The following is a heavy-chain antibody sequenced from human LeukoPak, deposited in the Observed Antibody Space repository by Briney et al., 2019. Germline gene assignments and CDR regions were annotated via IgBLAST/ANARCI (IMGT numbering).Heavy chain of an antibody. CDR3: ARVVHSEGERKDAFDI. J-gene: IGHJ3*02. D-gene: IGHD3-10*01. CDR1: GGSISSYY. CDR2: IYYSGST. V-gene: IGHV4-59*01. Sequence: SETLSLTCTVSGGSISSYYWSWIRQPPGKGLEWIGYIYYSGSTNYNPSLKSRVTISVDTSKNQFSLKLSSVTAADTAVYYCARVVHSEGERKDAFDIWSQGTMVTVSS.